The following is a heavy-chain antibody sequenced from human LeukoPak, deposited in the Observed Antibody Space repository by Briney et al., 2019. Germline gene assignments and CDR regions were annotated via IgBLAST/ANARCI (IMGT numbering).Heavy chain of an antibody. V-gene: IGHV3-23*01. CDR3: AKEHDFWSGYSTYYFDY. CDR2: ISGSGSNT. J-gene: IGHJ4*02. Sequence: GGSLRLSCAASGFTFSSYAMTWFRQAPGKGLEWVSSISGSGSNTYYADSVKGRFTVSRDTSKNSLYLQMNSLRAEDTAIYCCAKEHDFWSGYSTYYFDYWGQGTLVTVSS. CDR1: GFTFSSYA. D-gene: IGHD3-3*01.